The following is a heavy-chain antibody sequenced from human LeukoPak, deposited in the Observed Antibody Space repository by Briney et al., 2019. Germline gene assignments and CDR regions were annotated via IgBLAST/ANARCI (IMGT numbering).Heavy chain of an antibody. CDR2: INPNSGGT. V-gene: IGHV1-2*02. J-gene: IGHJ4*02. CDR1: GYTFTGYY. Sequence: ASVKVSCKASGYTFTGYYVHWVRQAPGQGLEWMGWINPNSGGTNYAQKFQGRVTMTRDTSISTAYMELSRLRSDDTAVYYCARGKWFGELLSAPPDYWGQGTLVTVS. CDR3: ARGKWFGELLSAPPDY. D-gene: IGHD3-10*01.